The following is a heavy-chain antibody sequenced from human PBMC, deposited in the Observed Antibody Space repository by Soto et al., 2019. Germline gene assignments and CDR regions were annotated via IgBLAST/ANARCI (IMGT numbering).Heavy chain of an antibody. CDR2: ISGSGGST. CDR3: ATSTYYDFWSGTNWFDP. CDR1: GFTFSSYA. V-gene: IGHV3-23*01. Sequence: GGSLRLSCAASGFTFSSYAMSWVRQAPGKGLEWVSAISGSGGSTYYADSVKGRFTISRDNSKNTLYLQMNSLRAEDTAVYYCATSTYYDFWSGTNWFDPWGQGQWSPSPQ. J-gene: IGHJ5*02. D-gene: IGHD3-3*01.